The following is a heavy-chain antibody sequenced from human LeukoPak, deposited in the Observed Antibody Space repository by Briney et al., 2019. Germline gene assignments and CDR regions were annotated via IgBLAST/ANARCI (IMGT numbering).Heavy chain of an antibody. D-gene: IGHD3-9*01. CDR3: ARAYDTLTGYSGFDY. J-gene: IGHJ4*02. CDR2: INPNSGGT. CDR1: GYTFTSYD. V-gene: IGHV1-2*02. Sequence: ASVKVSCKASGYTFTSYDINWVRQAPGQGLEWMGWINPNSGGTNYAQKFQGRVTMTRDTSISTAYMELSRLRSDDTAVYYCARAYDTLTGYSGFDYWGQGTLVTVSS.